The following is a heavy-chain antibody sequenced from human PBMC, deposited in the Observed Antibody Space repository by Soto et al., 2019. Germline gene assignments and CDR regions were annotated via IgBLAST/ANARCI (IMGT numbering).Heavy chain of an antibody. J-gene: IGHJ4*02. V-gene: IGHV4-34*01. CDR2: INHSGST. CDR3: ARGRNYDSSGFDY. CDR1: GGSFSGYY. D-gene: IGHD3-22*01. Sequence: PSETLSLTCAVYGGSFSGYYWSWIRQPPGKGLEWIGEINHSGSTNYNPSLKSRVTISVDTSKNQFSLKLSSVTAADTAVYYCARGRNYDSSGFDYWGQGTLVTVSS.